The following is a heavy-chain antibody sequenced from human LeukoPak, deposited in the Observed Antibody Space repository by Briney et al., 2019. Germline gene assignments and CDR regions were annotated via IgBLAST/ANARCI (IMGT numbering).Heavy chain of an antibody. CDR1: GFTFSSYW. CDR3: YVHHYYYYMDV. D-gene: IGHD3-16*01. V-gene: IGHV3-74*01. CDR2: IDGDGTTA. Sequence: QPGGSLRLSCAASGFTFSSYWMHWVRQAPGKGLVWVSRIDGDGTTANYAESVKGRFTISRDNANNTLYLQINSLSAEDTAVYYCYVHHYYYYMDVWGKGTTVTVSS. J-gene: IGHJ6*03.